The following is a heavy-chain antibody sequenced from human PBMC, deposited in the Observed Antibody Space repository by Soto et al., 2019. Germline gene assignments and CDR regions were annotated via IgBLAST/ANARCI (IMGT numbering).Heavy chain of an antibody. J-gene: IGHJ4*02. Sequence: PSETLSLTYAVYGGSFSGYYWSWIRQPPGKGLEGIGEINHSGSTNYNPSLKSRVTISVDTSKNQFSLKLSSVTAADTAVYYCARVPSTRYYYGSGSYYFDYWGQGTLVTVSS. CDR2: INHSGST. CDR3: ARVPSTRYYYGSGSYYFDY. V-gene: IGHV4-34*01. D-gene: IGHD3-10*01. CDR1: GGSFSGYY.